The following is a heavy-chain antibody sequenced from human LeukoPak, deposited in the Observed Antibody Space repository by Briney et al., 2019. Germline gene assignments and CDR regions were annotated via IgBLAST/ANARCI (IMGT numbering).Heavy chain of an antibody. D-gene: IGHD3-22*01. CDR3: ARNDSSGYFDY. CDR1: DYSISNHNY. Sequence: PSETLSLTCAVSDYSISNHNYWGWIRQPPGKGLEWIGSVYHSGSTHYSPSLKSRVTISVDTSKNQFSLKLSSVTAADTAVYYCARNDSSGYFDYWGQGTLVTVSS. V-gene: IGHV4-38-2*01. CDR2: VYHSGST. J-gene: IGHJ4*02.